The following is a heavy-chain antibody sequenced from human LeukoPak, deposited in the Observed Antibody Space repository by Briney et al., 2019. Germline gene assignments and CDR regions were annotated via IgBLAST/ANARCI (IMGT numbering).Heavy chain of an antibody. V-gene: IGHV3-7*01. CDR1: GFTFSSYW. Sequence: GGSLRLSCAASGFTFSSYWMSWVRQAPGKGLEWVANIKKDGSEKYYVDSVKGRFTISRDNAKTSLYLQVNSLRAEDTAVYHCARDAEDPRLWWGQGTLVTVSS. CDR3: ARDAEDPRLW. J-gene: IGHJ4*02. CDR2: IKKDGSEK. D-gene: IGHD5-18*01.